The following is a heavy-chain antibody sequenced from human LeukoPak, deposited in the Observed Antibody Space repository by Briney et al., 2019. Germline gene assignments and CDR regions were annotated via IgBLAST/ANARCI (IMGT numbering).Heavy chain of an antibody. Sequence: GASVKVSCKASGYTFTGYYMHWVRQAPGQGLEWMGGIIPIFGTANYAQKFQGRVTITADESTSTAYMELSSLRSEDTAVYYCAQSGETDAFDIWGQGTMVTVSS. CDR3: AQSGETDAFDI. J-gene: IGHJ3*02. D-gene: IGHD5-24*01. V-gene: IGHV1-69*13. CDR2: IIPIFGTA. CDR1: GYTFTGYY.